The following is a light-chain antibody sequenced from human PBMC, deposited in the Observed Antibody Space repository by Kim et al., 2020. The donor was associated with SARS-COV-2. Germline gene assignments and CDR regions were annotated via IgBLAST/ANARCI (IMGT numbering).Light chain of an antibody. CDR1: QSVSSK. J-gene: IGKJ1*01. Sequence: ETVMTQSPAILFVSPGERATLSCRASQSVSSKVAWYQQKPGQAPRLLIYGAATRATGIPARFTGSGSGTEFTLTISSLQSEDFGVYYYQQYKNWRTFGQGTKVDIK. CDR2: GAA. V-gene: IGKV3-15*01. CDR3: QQYKNWRT.